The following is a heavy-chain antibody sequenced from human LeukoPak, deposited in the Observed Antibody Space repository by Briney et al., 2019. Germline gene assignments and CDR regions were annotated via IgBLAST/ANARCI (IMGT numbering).Heavy chain of an antibody. V-gene: IGHV1-2*02. CDR3: ARTYSSGWYEGIDY. J-gene: IGHJ4*02. CDR2: INPNTGGT. D-gene: IGHD6-19*01. Sequence: GASVNVSCKASGYTFTGYHMHWIRQAPGQGFEWMGWINPNTGGTNYAQKFQGRVTMTRDTSISTAYMDLSSLRSDDTAVYYCARTYSSGWYEGIDYWGQGTPVTVSS. CDR1: GYTFTGYH.